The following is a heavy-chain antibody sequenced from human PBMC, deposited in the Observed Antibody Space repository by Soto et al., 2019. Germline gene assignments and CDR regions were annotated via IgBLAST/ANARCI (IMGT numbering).Heavy chain of an antibody. V-gene: IGHV3-21*01. CDR2: ISKSDYT. CDR3: AREDSIIIPAVPDF. Sequence: PGGSLRLSCTVSGFAFNNYGINWVRQAPGKGLEWVSSISKSDYTYYSDSVKGRFNISRDNAKNSVSLQMNTLRVEDTAVYYCAREDSIIIPAVPDFWAQGTLVTV. J-gene: IGHJ4*02. D-gene: IGHD2-2*01. CDR1: GFAFNNYG.